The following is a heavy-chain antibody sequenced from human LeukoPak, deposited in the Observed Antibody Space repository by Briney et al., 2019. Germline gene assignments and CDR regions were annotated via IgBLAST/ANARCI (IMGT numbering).Heavy chain of an antibody. CDR1: GFTFSSYW. CDR3: AKGGYWGYSTRGFDY. V-gene: IGHV3-33*08. J-gene: IGHJ4*02. CDR2: IWYDGSNK. D-gene: IGHD3-22*01. Sequence: GGSLRLSCAASGFTFSSYWMSWVRQAPGKGLEWVAVIWYDGSNKYYADSVKGRFTISRDNSKNTLYLQMNSLRAEDTAVYCCAKGGYWGYSTRGFDYWGQGTLVTVSS.